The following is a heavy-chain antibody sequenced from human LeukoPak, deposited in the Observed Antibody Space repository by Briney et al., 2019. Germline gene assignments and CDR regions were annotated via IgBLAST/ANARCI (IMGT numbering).Heavy chain of an antibody. CDR3: ARGRGAVAGSSFDP. CDR2: MNPNSGNT. CDR1: GYTFTSYD. D-gene: IGHD6-19*01. Sequence: ASVTVSCKASGYTFTSYDINWVRQATVQGLEWMGWMNPNSGNTGYAQKFQGRVTMTRNTSISTAYMELSSLRSEDTAVYYCARGRGAVAGSSFDPWGQGTLVTVSS. J-gene: IGHJ5*02. V-gene: IGHV1-8*01.